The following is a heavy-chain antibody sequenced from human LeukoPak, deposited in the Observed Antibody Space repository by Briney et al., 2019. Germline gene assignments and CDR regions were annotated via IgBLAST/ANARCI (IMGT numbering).Heavy chain of an antibody. Sequence: SGTLSLTCAVSGGSISSSNWWSWVRQPPGKGLEWIGEIYHSGSTNYNPSLKSRVTISVDKSKNQFSLKLSSVTAADTAVYYCARGSDGSGSYRGGYYFDYWGQGTLVTVSS. D-gene: IGHD3-10*01. CDR1: GGSISSSNW. CDR2: IYHSGST. CDR3: ARGSDGSGSYRGGYYFDY. J-gene: IGHJ4*02. V-gene: IGHV4-4*02.